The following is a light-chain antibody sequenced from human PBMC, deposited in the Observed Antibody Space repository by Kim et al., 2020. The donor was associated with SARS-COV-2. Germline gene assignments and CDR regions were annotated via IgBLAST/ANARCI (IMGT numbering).Light chain of an antibody. Sequence: IVLTQSPGTLSLSPGERATLSCRTSQSVSNSYLTWYQQKPGQAPRLLICGASSRATGIPDRFSGSGSGSDFTLTITRLEPEDFALYYCQQHDSSPELTFGGGTKVDIK. V-gene: IGKV3-20*01. CDR2: GAS. CDR3: QQHDSSPELT. CDR1: QSVSNSY. J-gene: IGKJ4*01.